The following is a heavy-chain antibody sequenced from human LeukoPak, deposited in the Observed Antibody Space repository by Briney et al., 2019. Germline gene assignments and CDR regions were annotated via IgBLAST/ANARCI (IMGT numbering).Heavy chain of an antibody. J-gene: IGHJ4*02. V-gene: IGHV3-64*01. D-gene: IGHD6-13*01. CDR3: ARGPLAAAGPYYFDY. CDR1: GFTFSGYA. CDR2: ISSNGGST. Sequence: GGSLRLSCAASGFTFSGYAMHWVRQAPGKGLEYVSAISSNGGSTYYANSVKGRFTIPRDNSKNTLYLQMGSLRAEDMAVYYCARGPLAAAGPYYFDYWGQGTLVTVSS.